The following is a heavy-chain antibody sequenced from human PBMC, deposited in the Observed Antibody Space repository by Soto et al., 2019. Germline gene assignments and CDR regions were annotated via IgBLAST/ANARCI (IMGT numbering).Heavy chain of an antibody. CDR1: GGSISSSSYY. Sequence: SETLSLTCTVSGGSISSSSYYWGWNRQPPGKGLEWIGSIYYSGSTYYNPSLKSRVTISVDTSKNQFSLKLSSVTAADTAVYYCASPKIAFYNWFDPWGQGTLVTVSS. D-gene: IGHD3-3*02. V-gene: IGHV4-39*01. J-gene: IGHJ5*02. CDR3: ASPKIAFYNWFDP. CDR2: IYYSGST.